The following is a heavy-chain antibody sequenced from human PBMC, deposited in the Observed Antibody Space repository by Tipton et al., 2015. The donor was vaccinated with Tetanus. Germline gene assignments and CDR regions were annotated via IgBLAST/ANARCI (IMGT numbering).Heavy chain of an antibody. CDR3: ARRRATAPFDY. D-gene: IGHD5-12*01. CDR1: GGSISTYY. J-gene: IGHJ4*02. V-gene: IGHV4-59*12. Sequence: LRLSCTVSGGSISTYYWSWIRQPPGKGLEWIGYIYYRGSTNYYPSLKSRVTMSVDTSKNQFSLKLSSVTAADTAVFYCARRRATAPFDYWGQGSLVTVSS. CDR2: IYYRGST.